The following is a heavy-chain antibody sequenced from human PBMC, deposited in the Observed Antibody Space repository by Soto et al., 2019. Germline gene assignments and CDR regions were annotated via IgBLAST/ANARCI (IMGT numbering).Heavy chain of an antibody. CDR2: IFPSGTT. CDR3: ARSREFDY. CDR1: GGSLIAATYS. J-gene: IGHJ4*02. Sequence: TLSLTCGVSGGSLIAATYSWNWFRQPPGKALEWIGYIFPSGTTYYTPSLKSRVTISIDVSKNEFSLSLSSLTAADTAVYYCARSREFDYCSQGTLVSVSS. V-gene: IGHV4-30-2*01.